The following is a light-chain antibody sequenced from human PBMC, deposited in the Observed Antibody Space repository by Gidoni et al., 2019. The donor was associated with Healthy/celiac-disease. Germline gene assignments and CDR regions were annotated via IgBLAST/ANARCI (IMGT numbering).Light chain of an antibody. Sequence: EIVMTQSPATLSVSPGERATHCCRSSQSVSSNLAWYQQKPGQAPRLLIYGAYTRATGIPARFSGSGSGTEFTLTISSLQSEDFAVYYCQQYNNWPWTFGQGTKVEIK. CDR1: QSVSSN. J-gene: IGKJ1*01. CDR2: GAY. CDR3: QQYNNWPWT. V-gene: IGKV3-15*01.